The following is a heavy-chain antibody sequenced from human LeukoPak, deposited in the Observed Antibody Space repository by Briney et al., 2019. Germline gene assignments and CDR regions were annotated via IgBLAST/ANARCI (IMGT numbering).Heavy chain of an antibody. Sequence: SETLSLTCIVSGGSISSYYWSWIRQLAGEGMEWIGRIYTSGSTNYNPSLKSRVTMSVDTSKNQFSLKLSSVTAADTAVYYCASWVVAAPPDAFDIWGQGTMVTVSS. D-gene: IGHD2-15*01. V-gene: IGHV4-4*07. CDR1: GGSISSYY. J-gene: IGHJ3*02. CDR2: IYTSGST. CDR3: ASWVVAAPPDAFDI.